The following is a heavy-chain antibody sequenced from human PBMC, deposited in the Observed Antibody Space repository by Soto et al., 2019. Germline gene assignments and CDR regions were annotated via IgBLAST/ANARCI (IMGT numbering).Heavy chain of an antibody. CDR3: ARESMIVVEAFDI. J-gene: IGHJ3*02. V-gene: IGHV3-48*03. CDR2: ISSSGSTI. CDR1: GFTFSSYE. Sequence: GSLRLSCAASGFTFSSYEMNWVRQAPGKGLEWVSYISSSGSTIYYADSVKGRFTISRDNAKNSLYLQMNSLRAEDTAVYYCARESMIVVEAFDIWGQGTMVTVSS. D-gene: IGHD3-22*01.